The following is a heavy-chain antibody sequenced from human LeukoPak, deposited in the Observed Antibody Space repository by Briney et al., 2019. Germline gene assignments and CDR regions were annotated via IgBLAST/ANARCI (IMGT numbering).Heavy chain of an antibody. V-gene: IGHV4-39*07. Sequence: SETLSLTCTVSGGSISSSSYYWGWIRQPPGKGLEWIGSIYYSGSTYYNPSLKSRVTISVDTSKKQFSLELSSVTAADTAVYYCARERSSWYGAVVAEDYWGQGTLVTVSS. CDR1: GGSISSSSYY. J-gene: IGHJ4*02. D-gene: IGHD6-13*01. CDR2: IYYSGST. CDR3: ARERSSWYGAVVAEDY.